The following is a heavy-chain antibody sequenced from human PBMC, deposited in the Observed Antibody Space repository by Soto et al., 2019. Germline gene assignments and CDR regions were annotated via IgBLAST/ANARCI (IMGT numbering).Heavy chain of an antibody. J-gene: IGHJ6*02. Sequence: ASVKVSCKASGYTFTGYYMHWVRQAPGQGLEWMGWINPNSGGTNYAQKFQGWVTMTRDTSISTAYMELSRLRSDDTAVYYCVRVALRGYYDLLTTPTVPYYYGMDVWGQGTTVTVSS. CDR3: VRVALRGYYDLLTTPTVPYYYGMDV. V-gene: IGHV1-2*04. CDR1: GYTFTGYY. CDR2: INPNSGGT. D-gene: IGHD3-9*01.